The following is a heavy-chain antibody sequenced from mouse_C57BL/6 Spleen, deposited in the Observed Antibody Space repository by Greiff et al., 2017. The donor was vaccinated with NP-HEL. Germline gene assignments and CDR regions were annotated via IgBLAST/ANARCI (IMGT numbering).Heavy chain of an antibody. CDR3: ARDRTGYFDY. J-gene: IGHJ2*01. Sequence: EVKLMDSEGGLVQPGSSMKLSCTASGFTFSDYYMAWVRQVPEKGLEWVANINYDGSSTYYLDSLKSRFIISRDNAKNILYLQMSSLKSEDTATYYCARDRTGYFDYWGQGTTLTVSS. V-gene: IGHV5-16*01. CDR2: INYDGSST. D-gene: IGHD4-1*01. CDR1: GFTFSDYY.